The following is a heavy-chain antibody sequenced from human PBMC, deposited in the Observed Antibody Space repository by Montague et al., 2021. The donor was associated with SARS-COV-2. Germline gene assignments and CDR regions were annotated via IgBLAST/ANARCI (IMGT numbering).Heavy chain of an antibody. CDR2: VYYTWST. CDR1: GGSISTYS. Sequence: SETLSLTCTVSGGSISTYSWCWIRLRPGKGLERVGIVYYTWSTXXXSSXXXRXPISVDTSENQFSLNVTSVTPADTAAYFCARVGWELRVGDYYLDYWGQGTLVTVSS. CDR3: ARVGWELRVGDYYLDY. D-gene: IGHD1-26*01. J-gene: IGHJ4*02. V-gene: IGHV4-59*01.